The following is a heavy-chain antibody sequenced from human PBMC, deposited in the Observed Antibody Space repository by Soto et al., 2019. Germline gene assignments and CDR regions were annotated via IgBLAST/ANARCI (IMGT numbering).Heavy chain of an antibody. Sequence: SSETLSLTCAVSGGSISSSNWWSWVRQPPGKGLEWIGEIYHSGSTNYNPSLKSRVTISVDKSKNQFSLKLSSVTAADTAVYYCARRISGGQNYYYYGMDVWGQGTTVTVSS. CDR3: ARRISGGQNYYYYGMDV. J-gene: IGHJ6*02. CDR1: GGSISSSNW. D-gene: IGHD2-15*01. V-gene: IGHV4-4*02. CDR2: IYHSGST.